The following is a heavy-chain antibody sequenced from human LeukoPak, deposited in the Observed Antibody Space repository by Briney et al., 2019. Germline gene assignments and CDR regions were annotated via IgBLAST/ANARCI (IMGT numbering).Heavy chain of an antibody. J-gene: IGHJ3*02. Sequence: SETLSLTCTVSGGSISSSSYYWGWIRQPPGKGLEWIGSIYYSGSTYYNPSLKSRVTISVDTSKNQFSLKLSSVTAADTAVYYCARGDGGNSPGAFDIWGQGTMVTVSS. CDR3: ARGDGGNSPGAFDI. D-gene: IGHD4-23*01. CDR2: IYYSGST. V-gene: IGHV4-39*01. CDR1: GGSISSSSYY.